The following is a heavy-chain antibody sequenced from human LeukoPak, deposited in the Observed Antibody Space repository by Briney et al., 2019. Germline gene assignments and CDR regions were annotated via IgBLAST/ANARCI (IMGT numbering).Heavy chain of an antibody. CDR2: INPNSGGT. CDR3: ARDLVGARGEWFDP. D-gene: IGHD1-26*01. J-gene: IGHJ5*02. CDR1: GYTFTGYY. V-gene: IGHV1-2*02. Sequence: ASVKVSCKASGYTFTGYYMHWVRQAPGQGLEWMGWINPNSGGTNYAQKFQGRVTMTRDTSISTAYMELSRLRSDDTAVYYRARDLVGARGEWFDPWGQGTLVTVSS.